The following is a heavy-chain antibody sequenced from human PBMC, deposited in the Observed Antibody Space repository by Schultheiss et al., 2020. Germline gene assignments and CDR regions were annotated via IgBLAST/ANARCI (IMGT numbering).Heavy chain of an antibody. CDR1: GASIRNYY. V-gene: IGHV4-59*01. Sequence: SETLSLTCTVSGASIRNYYWSWIRQSPGKRLECIGFINYSGYTTYNPSLRSRVSISVDTSKNTFSLNLNSLTAADTAIYYCARGRNDYGGLFYDYWGQGTVVNVYS. J-gene: IGHJ4*02. D-gene: IGHD4/OR15-4a*01. CDR3: ARGRNDYGGLFYDY. CDR2: INYSGYT.